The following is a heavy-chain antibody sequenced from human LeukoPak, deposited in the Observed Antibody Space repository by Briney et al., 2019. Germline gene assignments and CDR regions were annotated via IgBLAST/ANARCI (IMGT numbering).Heavy chain of an antibody. CDR2: IYNSGST. Sequence: SETLSLTCTVSGGSISSYYWSWIRQPPGKGLEWMGRIYNSGSTNYNPSLKSRVTISTDMSKNQFSLKLTSVTAADTAVYYCARQTFGVLYFDSWGQETLAIVSS. J-gene: IGHJ4*02. CDR1: GGSISSYY. CDR3: ARQTFGVLYFDS. V-gene: IGHV4-59*08. D-gene: IGHD3-10*01.